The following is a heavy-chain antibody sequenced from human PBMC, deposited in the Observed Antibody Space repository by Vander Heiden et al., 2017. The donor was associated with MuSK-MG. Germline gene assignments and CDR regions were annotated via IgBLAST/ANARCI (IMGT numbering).Heavy chain of an antibody. CDR3: ASRHPSSGWYYFDY. CDR2: IYHSGST. J-gene: IGHJ4*02. CDR1: GYSISSGYY. Sequence: QVQLQESGPGLVKPSETLSLTCAVSGYSISSGYYWGWIRQPPGKGLEWIGSIYHSGSTYYNPSLKSRVTISVDTSKNQFSLKLSSVTAADTAVYYCASRHPSSGWYYFDYWGQGTLVTVSS. D-gene: IGHD6-19*01. V-gene: IGHV4-38-2*01.